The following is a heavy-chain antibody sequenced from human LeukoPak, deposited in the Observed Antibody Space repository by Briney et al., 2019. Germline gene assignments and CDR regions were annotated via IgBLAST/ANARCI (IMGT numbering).Heavy chain of an antibody. J-gene: IGHJ4*02. Sequence: GSLRLSCVASGFTFSSDRMNWVRQAPGKGLEWVSTIYSGGDYIYYADSVKGRFTISRDNAKNSLYLQMNSLRAEDTAIYYCARDLPVSGAYHQFDSWGQGTLVTVSS. CDR1: GFTFSSDR. CDR2: IYSGGDYI. CDR3: ARDLPVSGAYHQFDS. D-gene: IGHD4/OR15-4a*01. V-gene: IGHV3-21*01.